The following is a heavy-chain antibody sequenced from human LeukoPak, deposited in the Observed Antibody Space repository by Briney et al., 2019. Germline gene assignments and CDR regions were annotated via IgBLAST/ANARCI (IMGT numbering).Heavy chain of an antibody. J-gene: IGHJ4*02. CDR3: ARVGLWFGELLSPWGDY. D-gene: IGHD3-10*01. CDR1: GFTFSTFA. Sequence: GGSLRLSCEASGFTFSTFAMVWVRQPPGKGLEWVSSIFPSGGEIHYADSVRGRFTISRDNSKSTLSLQMNSLRAEDTAIYYCARVGLWFGELLSPWGDYWGQGTLVIVSS. CDR2: IFPSGGEI. V-gene: IGHV3-23*01.